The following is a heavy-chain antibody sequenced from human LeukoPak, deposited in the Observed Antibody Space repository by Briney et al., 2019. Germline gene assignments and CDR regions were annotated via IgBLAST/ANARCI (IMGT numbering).Heavy chain of an antibody. CDR3: ARVFGGTYGGDY. J-gene: IGHJ4*02. Sequence: GGSLRLSCAASGFTFSSYAMSWVRQAPGKGLEWVSAISGSGGSTYYADSVKGRFTISRDSSKSTLYLQMNSLRAEDTAIYYCARVFGGTYGGDYWGQGTLVTVSS. V-gene: IGHV3-23*01. D-gene: IGHD1-26*01. CDR1: GFTFSSYA. CDR2: ISGSGGST.